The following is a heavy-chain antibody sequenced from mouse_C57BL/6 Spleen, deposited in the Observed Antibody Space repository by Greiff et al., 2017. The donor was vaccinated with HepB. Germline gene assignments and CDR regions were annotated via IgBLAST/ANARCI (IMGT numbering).Heavy chain of an antibody. CDR1: GFTFSSYG. CDR3: ARHEYSNYDAMDY. D-gene: IGHD2-5*01. CDR2: ISSGGSYT. V-gene: IGHV5-6*01. J-gene: IGHJ4*01. Sequence: EVQRVESGGDLVKPGGSLKLSCAASGFTFSSYGMSWVRQTPDKRLEWVATISSGGSYTYYPDSVKGRFTISRDNAKNTLYLRMSSLKSEDTAMYYCARHEYSNYDAMDYWGQGTSVTVSS.